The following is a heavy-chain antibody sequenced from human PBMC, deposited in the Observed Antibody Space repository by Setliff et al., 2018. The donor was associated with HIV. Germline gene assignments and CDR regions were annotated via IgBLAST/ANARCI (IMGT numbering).Heavy chain of an antibody. D-gene: IGHD3-9*01. CDR2: VNLPKTL. V-gene: IGHV4-34*01. CDR3: ARAIVKTGYHTKSRVFDY. J-gene: IGHJ4*02. CDR1: GGSLNDYS. Sequence: PSETLSLTCAVYGGSLNDYSWNWIRQSPGKGLEWIGGVNLPKTLNYNPSLESRITISVDTSKKQFSLDLSSVTAADTAVYFCARAIVKTGYHTKSRVFDYWGQGTLVTVSS.